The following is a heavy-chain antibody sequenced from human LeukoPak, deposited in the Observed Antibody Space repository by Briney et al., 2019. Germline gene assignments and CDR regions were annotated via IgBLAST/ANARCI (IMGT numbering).Heavy chain of an antibody. J-gene: IGHJ6*02. CDR3: VLIEYSSSSGYGMDV. D-gene: IGHD6-6*01. Sequence: GGSLRLSCAASGFTFSSYAMSWVRQAPGKGLEWVSAISGSGGSTYYADSVKGRFTISRDNSKNTLYLQVSSLRAEDTAVYYCVLIEYSSSSGYGMDVWGQGTTVTVSS. V-gene: IGHV3-23*01. CDR1: GFTFSSYA. CDR2: ISGSGGST.